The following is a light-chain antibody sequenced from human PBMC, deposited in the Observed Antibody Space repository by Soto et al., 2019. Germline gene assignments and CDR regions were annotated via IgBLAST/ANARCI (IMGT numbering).Light chain of an antibody. J-gene: IGKJ5*01. CDR1: QGISTY. Sequence: DIQMTQSPSSLSASVGDRVTITCLASQGISTYLNWYQQKPGKAPKLLIYAASSLQSGVPSRFSGSGSGTDFTLTIDRLQSDDFATYYCQHSSSDLITFGQGTRLEIK. CDR2: AAS. V-gene: IGKV1-39*01. CDR3: QHSSSDLIT.